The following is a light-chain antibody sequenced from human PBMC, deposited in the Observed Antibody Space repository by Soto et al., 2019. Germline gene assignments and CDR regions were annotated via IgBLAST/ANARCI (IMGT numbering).Light chain of an antibody. Sequence: QSALTQPASVSGSPGQSITISCTGTSSDVGSYNLVSWYQQHPGKAPKLMIYDVSKRPSGVPDRFSGSKSGNTASLTLSGLQAEDDADYYCCSYAGSYTFYVFGTGTKLTVL. CDR1: SSDVGSYNL. V-gene: IGLV2-11*01. CDR2: DVS. CDR3: CSYAGSYTFYV. J-gene: IGLJ1*01.